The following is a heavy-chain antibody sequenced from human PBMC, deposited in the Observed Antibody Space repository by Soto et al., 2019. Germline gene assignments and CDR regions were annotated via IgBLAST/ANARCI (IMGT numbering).Heavy chain of an antibody. V-gene: IGHV4-39*01. D-gene: IGHD2-2*01. CDR3: ARHAVVPAAMGYYYGMDV. CDR2: IYYSGST. J-gene: IGHJ6*02. Sequence: SETLSLTCTVSGGSIISSSYYWVWIRQPPGKGLEWIGSIYYSGSTYYNPSLKSRVTISVDTSKNQFSLKLSSVTAADTAVYYCARHAVVPAAMGYYYGMDVWGQGTTVTVSS. CDR1: GGSIISSSYY.